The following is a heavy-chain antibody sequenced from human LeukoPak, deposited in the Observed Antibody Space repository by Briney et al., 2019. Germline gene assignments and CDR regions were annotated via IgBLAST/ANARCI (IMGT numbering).Heavy chain of an antibody. J-gene: IGHJ4*02. V-gene: IGHV1-69*04. Sequence: SVKVSCKASGGTSNSHAISWVRQAPGQGLEWMGRIIPNLGTTNRAQNFQDRVTLTADKSTNTAYMELTSLTSDDTAVYYCAKASWVSNADAVLWGQGTVVTVS. CDR2: IIPNLGTT. CDR3: AKASWVSNADAVL. D-gene: IGHD6-13*01. CDR1: GGTSNSHA.